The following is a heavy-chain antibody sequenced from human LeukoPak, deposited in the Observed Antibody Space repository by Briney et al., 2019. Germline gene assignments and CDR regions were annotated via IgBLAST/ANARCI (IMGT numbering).Heavy chain of an antibody. CDR2: FDPEDGET. D-gene: IGHD3-3*01. CDR3: ATVFGNGEYYDFWSGYLY. Sequence: ASVKGSCKVSGYTLTELSMHWVRQAPGKRLEWMGGFDPEDGETIYAQKFQGRVTMTEDTSTDTAYMELSSLRSEDTAVYYCATVFGNGEYYDFWSGYLYWGQGTLVTVSS. CDR1: GYTLTELS. J-gene: IGHJ4*02. V-gene: IGHV1-24*01.